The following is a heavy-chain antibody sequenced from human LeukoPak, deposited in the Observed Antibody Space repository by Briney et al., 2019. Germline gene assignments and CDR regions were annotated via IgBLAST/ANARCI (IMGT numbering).Heavy chain of an antibody. Sequence: PGGSLRLSCAASGFTVSSNYMSWVRQAPGKGLEWVSVIYSGGSTYYADSVKGRFTIPRDNSKNTMYLQMNSLRAEATAVYYCAKELGGYSYGYSYWGQGKLVTVSS. CDR1: GFTVSSNY. CDR2: IYSGGST. CDR3: AKELGGYSYGYSY. J-gene: IGHJ4*02. V-gene: IGHV3-53*01. D-gene: IGHD5-18*01.